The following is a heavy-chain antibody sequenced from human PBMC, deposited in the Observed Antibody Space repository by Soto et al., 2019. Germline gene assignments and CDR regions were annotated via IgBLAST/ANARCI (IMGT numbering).Heavy chain of an antibody. J-gene: IGHJ3*02. D-gene: IGHD5-18*01. CDR2: ISSNSRTI. V-gene: IGHV3-48*02. Sequence: EVQLVESGGGFVQPGGSLRLSCAASGFTFNDYNMNWVRQAPGKGLEWVSYISSNSRTIYYADSVKGRFTISRDNARNSLYLQINSLTDEDTAVFYCARGGTYSYGYLHAFDIWGQGTMVTVSS. CDR1: GFTFNDYN. CDR3: ARGGTYSYGYLHAFDI.